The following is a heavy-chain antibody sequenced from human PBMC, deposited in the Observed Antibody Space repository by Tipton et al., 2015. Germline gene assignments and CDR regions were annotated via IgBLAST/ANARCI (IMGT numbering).Heavy chain of an antibody. CDR2: ISHSGNT. CDR3: ACQDYDSLTRDYQTVDY. D-gene: IGHD3-9*01. J-gene: IGHJ4*02. CDR1: AYSISSDYY. Sequence: TLSLTCAVSAYSISSDYYWGWIRQPPGKGLEWIGSISHSGNTYYNPSHKSRVTMSRNTSKNRFSLKLTSVTAADTAVYYCACQDYDSLTRDYQTVDYWGQGTLVTVSS. V-gene: IGHV4-38-2*01.